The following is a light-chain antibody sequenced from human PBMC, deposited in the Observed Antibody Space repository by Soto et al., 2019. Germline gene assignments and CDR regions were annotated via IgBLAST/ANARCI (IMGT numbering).Light chain of an antibody. CDR2: EVS. V-gene: IGKV2D-29*02. CDR1: QSLLHITGETF. CDR3: MQSTQLPPT. Sequence: DGVMNPTPLSLSVTPGQPASISCKSSQSLLHITGETFLFWYLQKPGQSPQLLIYEVSTRVSRVPDRFRGSGSGTDCTLEISRVETDDVGIYYCMQSTQLPPTFGQGTRRGIE. J-gene: IGKJ5*01.